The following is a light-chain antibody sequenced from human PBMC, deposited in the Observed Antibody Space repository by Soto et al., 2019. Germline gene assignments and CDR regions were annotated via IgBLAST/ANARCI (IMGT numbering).Light chain of an antibody. CDR2: KAS. V-gene: IGKV1-5*03. CDR3: QQYNGYRWT. CDR1: QSISNW. J-gene: IGKJ1*01. Sequence: DIQMTQSPSTLSASVGDRVTITCRASQSISNWLAWYQQKPGKAPKILIYKASSLESGVPSRFSGSGSGTEFTLTISSLQPADSATYYCQQYNGYRWTFGQRTKVDIK.